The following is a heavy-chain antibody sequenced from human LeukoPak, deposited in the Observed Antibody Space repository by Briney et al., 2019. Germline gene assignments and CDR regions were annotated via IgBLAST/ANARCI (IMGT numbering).Heavy chain of an antibody. CDR2: ISYDGSNK. CDR1: GFTFSSYG. CDR3: AKEGIAAAGTGGDYYYGMDV. D-gene: IGHD6-13*01. Sequence: GGSLRLSCAASGFTFSSYGMHWVRQAPGKGLEWVGVISYDGSNKYYADSVKGRFTISRDNSKNTLYLQMNSLRAEDTAVYYCAKEGIAAAGTGGDYYYGMDVWGQGTTVTVSS. J-gene: IGHJ6*02. V-gene: IGHV3-30*18.